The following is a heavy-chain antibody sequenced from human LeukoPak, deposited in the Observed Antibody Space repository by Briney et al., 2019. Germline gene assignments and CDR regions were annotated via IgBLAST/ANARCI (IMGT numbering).Heavy chain of an antibody. Sequence: GGSLRLSCAASGFTFSSYWMHWVRQAPGKGLVWVSRINSDGSSTSYADSVKGRFTISRDNAKNTLYLQMNSLRAEDTALYYCAKASTHYYGSGSYRNWGQGTLVTVSS. CDR1: GFTFSSYW. V-gene: IGHV3-74*01. CDR2: INSDGSST. CDR3: AKASTHYYGSGSYRN. J-gene: IGHJ4*02. D-gene: IGHD3-10*01.